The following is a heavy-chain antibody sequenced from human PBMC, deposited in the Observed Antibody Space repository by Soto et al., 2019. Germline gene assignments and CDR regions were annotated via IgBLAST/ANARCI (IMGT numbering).Heavy chain of an antibody. J-gene: IGHJ4*02. CDR3: ARVVGSSWYREYYFDY. D-gene: IGHD6-13*01. Sequence: QVQLVQSGAEVKKPGASVKVSCKASGYTFTSYGISWVRQAPGQGLEWMGWISAYNGNTNYAQKLQGRVTMTTDTSTSTAHMELRSLRSDDTAVYYCARVVGSSWYREYYFDYWGQGTLVTVSS. V-gene: IGHV1-18*01. CDR2: ISAYNGNT. CDR1: GYTFTSYG.